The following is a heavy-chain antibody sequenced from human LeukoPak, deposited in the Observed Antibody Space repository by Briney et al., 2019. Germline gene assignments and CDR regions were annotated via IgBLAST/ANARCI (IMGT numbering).Heavy chain of an antibody. J-gene: IGHJ5*02. CDR1: GGSISSSSYY. Sequence: PSETLSLTCTVSGGSISSSSYYWGWIRQPPGKGLEWIGSIYYSGSTYYNPSLKSRVTISVDTSKIQFSLKLSSVTAADTAVYHCARQREICSGGTCYPDWFDPWAREPWSPSP. V-gene: IGHV4-39*01. D-gene: IGHD2-15*01. CDR3: ARQREICSGGTCYPDWFDP. CDR2: IYYSGST.